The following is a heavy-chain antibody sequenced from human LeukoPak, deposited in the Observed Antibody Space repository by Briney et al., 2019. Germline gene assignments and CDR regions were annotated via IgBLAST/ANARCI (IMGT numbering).Heavy chain of an antibody. CDR2: ISSIGSHI. CDR3: ARGGGSGYYVPQNWFDP. D-gene: IGHD3-3*01. CDR1: GFTFSIYS. Sequence: KPGGSLRLSCAASGFTFSIYSMNWVRQAPGKGLEWVSSISSIGSHIYYADSVKGRFTISRDNAKNSLYLQMNSLRVEDTAVYYCARGGGSGYYVPQNWFDPWGQGALVTVSS. J-gene: IGHJ5*02. V-gene: IGHV3-21*01.